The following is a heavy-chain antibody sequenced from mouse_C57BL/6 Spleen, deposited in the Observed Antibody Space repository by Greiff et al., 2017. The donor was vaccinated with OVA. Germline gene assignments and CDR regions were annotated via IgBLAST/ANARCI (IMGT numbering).Heavy chain of an antibody. J-gene: IGHJ1*03. Sequence: EVQLQQSGPVLVKPGASVKMSCKASGYTFTDYYMNWVKQSHGKSLEWIGVINPYNGGTSYNQKFKGKATLTVDKSSSTAYMALNSLTSEDSAVYYCARRGYYYYGSSTDWYFDVWGTGTTVTVSS. V-gene: IGHV1-19*01. CDR3: ARRGYYYYGSSTDWYFDV. D-gene: IGHD1-1*01. CDR2: INPYNGGT. CDR1: GYTFTDYY.